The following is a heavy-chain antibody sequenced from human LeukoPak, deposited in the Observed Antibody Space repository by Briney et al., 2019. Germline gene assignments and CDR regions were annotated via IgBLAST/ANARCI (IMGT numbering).Heavy chain of an antibody. CDR2: IIPILGIA. J-gene: IGHJ4*02. Sequence: ASVKVSCKASGGTFSSYAISLVRQAPGQGLEWMGRIIPILGIANYAQKFQGRVTIPADKSTSTAYMQLSSLRSEDTAVYYCAREGRYWRPYFDYWGQGTLVTVSS. CDR3: AREGRYWRPYFDY. D-gene: IGHD1-26*01. CDR1: GGTFSSYA. V-gene: IGHV1-69*04.